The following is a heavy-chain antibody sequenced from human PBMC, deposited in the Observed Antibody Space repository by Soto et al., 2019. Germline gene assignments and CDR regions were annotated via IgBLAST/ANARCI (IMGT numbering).Heavy chain of an antibody. J-gene: IGHJ6*02. CDR1: GFTFSSYG. CDR2: IWYDGSNK. Sequence: GGSLRLSCAASGFTFSSYGMHWVRQAPGKGLEWVAVIWYDGSNKYYADSVKGRFTISRDNSKNTLYLQMNSLRAEDTAVYYCARPVNSYYYYGMDVWGQGTTVTVSS. V-gene: IGHV3-33*01. D-gene: IGHD3-16*02. CDR3: ARPVNSYYYYGMDV.